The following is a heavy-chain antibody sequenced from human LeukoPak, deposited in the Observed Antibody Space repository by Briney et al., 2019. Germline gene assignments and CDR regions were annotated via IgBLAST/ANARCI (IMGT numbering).Heavy chain of an antibody. D-gene: IGHD2-2*01. CDR1: GFTFSSYS. J-gene: IGHJ6*02. CDR2: ISSSSSTI. CDR3: ARDKYCSSTSCQSHYGMDV. V-gene: IGHV3-48*02. Sequence: GGSLRLSCAASGFTFSSYSMNWVRQAPGKGLEWVSYISSSSSTIYYADSVKGRFTISRDNAKNSLYLRMNSLRDEDTAVYYCARDKYCSSTSCQSHYGMDVWGQGTTVTVSS.